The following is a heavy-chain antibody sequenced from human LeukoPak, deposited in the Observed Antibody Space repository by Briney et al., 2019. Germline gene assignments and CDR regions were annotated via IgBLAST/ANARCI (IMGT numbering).Heavy chain of an antibody. CDR1: GGTFSSYA. D-gene: IGHD3-10*01. CDR2: IIPMFRTA. CDR3: ARRVRRGVSHPPHYYYYYAMDV. V-gene: IGHV1-69*01. Sequence: ASVKVSCKSSGGTFSSYAISWVRQAPGQGLEWMRGIIPMFRTANYAQKFQGRVTITADESTSTAYMELSSLRSEDTAVYYCARRVRRGVSHPPHYYYYYAMDVWGKGTTITVSA. J-gene: IGHJ6*04.